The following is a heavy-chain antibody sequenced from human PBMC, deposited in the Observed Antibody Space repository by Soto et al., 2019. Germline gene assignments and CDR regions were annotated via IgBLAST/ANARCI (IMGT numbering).Heavy chain of an antibody. CDR2: VHYTGRT. Sequence: SETLSLTCTVSGGSMSNYYWSWIRQPPGKGLEWIAYVHYTGRTNYNPSLKSRVTISIDTSRNQFSLKLSSVTAADTAVYYCARGLRAYGSGRTWYFDLWGRGTLVTVSS. CDR3: ARGLRAYGSGRTWYFDL. CDR1: GGSMSNYY. J-gene: IGHJ2*01. V-gene: IGHV4-59*12. D-gene: IGHD3-10*01.